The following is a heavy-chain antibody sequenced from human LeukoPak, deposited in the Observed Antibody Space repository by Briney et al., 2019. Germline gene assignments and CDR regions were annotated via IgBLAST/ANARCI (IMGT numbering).Heavy chain of an antibody. J-gene: IGHJ4*01. Sequence: PSETLSLTCTVSGGPISSSSTYWGWIRQPPGKGLEWIGSIYYSKNTYYNPSLKSRVTISADTSKNQFSLTLGSVSATDTAVYYCVSPRGFSYDYFDDWGDRALVAVSS. D-gene: IGHD5-18*01. V-gene: IGHV4-39*01. CDR2: IYYSKNT. CDR3: VSPRGFSYDYFDD. CDR1: GGPISSSSTY.